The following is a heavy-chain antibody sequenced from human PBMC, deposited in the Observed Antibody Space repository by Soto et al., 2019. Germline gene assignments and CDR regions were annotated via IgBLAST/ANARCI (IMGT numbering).Heavy chain of an antibody. V-gene: IGHV1-18*01. CDR2: ISPYNGNT. Sequence: QVQLVQSGAEVKKPGASVKVSCKASGYTFTSYGISWVRQAPGQGLEWMGRISPYNGNTNYAQKLQGRVTMTTDTSMSTAYMELRSLRSDDTAVYYCARDRGYNWNYGWFDPWGQGTLVTVSS. CDR3: ARDRGYNWNYGWFDP. CDR1: GYTFTSYG. J-gene: IGHJ5*02. D-gene: IGHD1-7*01.